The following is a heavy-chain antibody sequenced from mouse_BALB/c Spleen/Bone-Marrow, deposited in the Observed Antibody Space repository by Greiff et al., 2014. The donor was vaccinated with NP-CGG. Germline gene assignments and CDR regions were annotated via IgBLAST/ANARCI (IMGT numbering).Heavy chain of an antibody. V-gene: IGHV1-4*01. D-gene: IGHD1-1*01. J-gene: IGHJ4*01. CDR2: INPSTGFT. CDR3: ARGVFLLRSLALDY. CDR1: GYTFTTYT. Sequence: QVQLQQPGAELARPGASVKMSCKASGYTFTTYTMHWVQQRPGQGLEWVGYINPSTGFTNYNQIFKDKATLAADKSSSTAYLQLSSLTTEDSAVYYGARGVFLLRSLALDYWGQGTSVTVSS.